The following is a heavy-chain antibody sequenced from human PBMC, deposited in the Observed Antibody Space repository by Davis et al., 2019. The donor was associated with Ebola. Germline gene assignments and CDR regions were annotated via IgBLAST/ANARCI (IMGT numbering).Heavy chain of an antibody. Sequence: PGGSLRLSCAASGLTFGDGFMSWIRQVPGKGLEWVSYSGGRSLQTSYADSVKGRFTISRDNSKSTLYLQMDSLRPDDTAVYYCARDFFEYSSSSFSDYWGQGTLVTVSS. CDR3: ARDFFEYSSSSFSDY. CDR1: GLTFGDGF. J-gene: IGHJ4*02. V-gene: IGHV3-11*06. D-gene: IGHD6-6*01. CDR2: SGGRSLQT.